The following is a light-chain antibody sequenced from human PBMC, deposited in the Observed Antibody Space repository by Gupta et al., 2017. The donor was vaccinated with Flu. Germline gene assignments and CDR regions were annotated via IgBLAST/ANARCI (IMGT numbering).Light chain of an antibody. V-gene: IGLV4-69*01. J-gene: IGLJ1*01. CDR2: LNSDGSH. Sequence: KPTCSLSSAHRISAIGWHQQQPEKGPRYLMELNSDGSHSKGDGIPYRFSGSISGAARYLTVTSREAEDEDDYYCQTWGNGIPVGTGTKVTVL. CDR3: QTWGNGIP. CDR1: SAHRISA.